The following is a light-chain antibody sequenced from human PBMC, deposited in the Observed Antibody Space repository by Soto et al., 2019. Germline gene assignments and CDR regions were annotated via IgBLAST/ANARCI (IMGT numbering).Light chain of an antibody. CDR2: DVS. J-gene: IGLJ2*01. CDR3: SLYTSSYTLV. Sequence: QSVLTQPASVSGSPGQSITISCTGTSSDVGGYNYVSWYQQHPGKAPKLMIYDVSNRPSGVSNRFSGSKSGNTASLTISGLQAEDEADYYFSLYTSSYTLVFGGGTKLTVL. V-gene: IGLV2-14*01. CDR1: SSDVGGYNY.